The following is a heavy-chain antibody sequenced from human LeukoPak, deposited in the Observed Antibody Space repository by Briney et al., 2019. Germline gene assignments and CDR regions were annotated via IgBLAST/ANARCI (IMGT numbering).Heavy chain of an antibody. J-gene: IGHJ2*01. CDR2: ISTYKGNT. CDR3: ARTLGGNYVEMATGVDL. D-gene: IGHD5-24*01. V-gene: IGHV1-18*04. CDR1: GYSFNVHG. Sequence: ASVKVSCKASGYSFNVHGMTWVRQAPGQGLEWMGWISTYKGNTNYAAKFQGRVTMTTDTSTSTGYMELTSLRSDDTAVYYCARTLGGNYVEMATGVDLWGRGTLVTVS.